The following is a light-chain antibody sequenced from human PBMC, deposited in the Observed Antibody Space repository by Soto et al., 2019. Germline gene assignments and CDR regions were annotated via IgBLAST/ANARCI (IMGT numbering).Light chain of an antibody. CDR3: QQYIRWPLT. J-gene: IGKJ4*01. V-gene: IGKV3-15*01. CDR2: GAS. CDR1: QSVSSN. Sequence: EIVMTQSPATLSVSPGERATLSCRASQSVSSNLAWYQQKPGQAPSLLIYGASTRATGTPARFSGSGSGTEFTLTISSLQYEDFEVYYCQQYIRWPLTLGGGTKADIK.